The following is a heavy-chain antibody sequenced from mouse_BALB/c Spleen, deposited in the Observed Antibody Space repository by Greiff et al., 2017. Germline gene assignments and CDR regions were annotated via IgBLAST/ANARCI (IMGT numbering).Heavy chain of an antibody. CDR3: ATSYFRRAY. V-gene: IGHV14-3*02. CDR1: GFTIKDTY. J-gene: IGHJ3*01. Sequence: VQLQQSGAELVKPGASVKLSCTASGFTIKDTYMHWVKQKPEQGLEWIGRIDPANGNTKYDPKFQGKATITADTSSNTAYLQLSSLTSEDTAVYYCATSYFRRAYWGQGTLVTVSA. CDR2: IDPANGNT.